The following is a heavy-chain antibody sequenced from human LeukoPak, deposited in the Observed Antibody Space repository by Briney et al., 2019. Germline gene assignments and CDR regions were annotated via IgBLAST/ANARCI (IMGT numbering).Heavy chain of an antibody. CDR2: IRSKTYDGTT. CDR3: TRVWLQYFDY. D-gene: IGHD5-24*01. V-gene: IGHV3-49*04. J-gene: IGHJ4*02. Sequence: GGSLRLSCTASGFTFGDYARSWVGQAPGKGRGGVGFIRSKTYDGTTEYAASVKGRFTISRDDSKRIAYLQMNSLKTDDTAVYYCTRVWLQYFDYWGQGTLITVSS. CDR1: GFTFGDYA.